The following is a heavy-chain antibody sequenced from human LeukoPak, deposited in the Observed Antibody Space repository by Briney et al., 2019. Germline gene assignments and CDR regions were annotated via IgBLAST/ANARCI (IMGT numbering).Heavy chain of an antibody. Sequence: PSETLSLTCTVSGGSISNYYWSWIRQPPGKGLEWIGYIYYSGSTNYNPSLKSRVTISGDTSKNQFSLRLSSVTAADTAVYYCARASYSYDINGWVPFDYWGQGTLVTVSS. CDR2: IYYSGST. CDR3: ARASYSYDINGWVPFDY. J-gene: IGHJ4*02. D-gene: IGHD3-22*01. V-gene: IGHV4-59*08. CDR1: GGSISNYY.